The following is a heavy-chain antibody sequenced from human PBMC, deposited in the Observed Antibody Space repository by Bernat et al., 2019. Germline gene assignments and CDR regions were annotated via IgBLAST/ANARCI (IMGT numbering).Heavy chain of an antibody. J-gene: IGHJ6*03. Sequence: QVQVQESGPGLVKPSETLSLTCTVSRASMSDYYWSWIRQPPGKGLEWIAYIPYSGNTDYNPSLKSRVTISVDTSKNQFSLKLSPVIAADTAVYYCASVPLVCSDGSCYDYVDVWGKGTTVTVSS. D-gene: IGHD2-15*01. CDR3: ASVPLVCSDGSCYDYVDV. CDR1: RASMSDYY. CDR2: IPYSGNT. V-gene: IGHV4-59*01.